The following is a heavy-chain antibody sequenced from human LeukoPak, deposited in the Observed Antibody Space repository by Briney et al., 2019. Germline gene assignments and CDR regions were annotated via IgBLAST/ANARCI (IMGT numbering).Heavy chain of an antibody. Sequence: PGGSLRLSCAASGFTFSSYAMHWVRQAPGKGLEWVAVISYDGSNKYYADSEKGRFTISRDNSKNTLYLQMNSLRAEDTAVYYCARVGIAVAGTGYFDYWGQGTLVTVSS. CDR2: ISYDGSNK. D-gene: IGHD6-19*01. V-gene: IGHV3-30-3*01. CDR1: GFTFSSYA. CDR3: ARVGIAVAGTGYFDY. J-gene: IGHJ4*02.